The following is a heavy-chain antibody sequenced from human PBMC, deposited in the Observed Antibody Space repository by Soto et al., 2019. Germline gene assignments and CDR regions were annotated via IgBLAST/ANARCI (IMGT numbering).Heavy chain of an antibody. D-gene: IGHD2-8*01. CDR1: GGTFSSYA. CDR2: IIPIFVTA. J-gene: IGHJ4*02. CDR3: ARDIRYCTNGVCYTGGRFDY. V-gene: IGHV1-69*06. Sequence: SVKVSCKASGGTFSSYAISWVRQAPGQGLEWMGGIIPIFVTANYAQKFQGRVTITADKSTSTAYMELSSLRSEDTAVYYCARDIRYCTNGVCYTGGRFDYWGQGTLVTVSS.